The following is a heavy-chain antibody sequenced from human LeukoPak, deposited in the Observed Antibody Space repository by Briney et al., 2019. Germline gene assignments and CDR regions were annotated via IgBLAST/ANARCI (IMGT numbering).Heavy chain of an antibody. V-gene: IGHV4-39*01. CDR1: GGSFSGYY. J-gene: IGHJ6*02. CDR2: IYYSGST. CDR3: ARRATIAVAGTSDSYYYGMDV. D-gene: IGHD6-19*01. Sequence: SETLSLTCAVYGGSFSGYYWGWIRQPPGKGLEWIGSIYYSGSTYYNPSLKSRVTISVDTSKNQFSLKLSSVTAADTAVYYCARRATIAVAGTSDSYYYGMDVWGQGTTVTVSS.